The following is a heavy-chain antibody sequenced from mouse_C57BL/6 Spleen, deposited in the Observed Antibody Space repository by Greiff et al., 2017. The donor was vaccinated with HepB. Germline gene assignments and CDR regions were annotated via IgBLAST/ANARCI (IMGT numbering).Heavy chain of an antibody. D-gene: IGHD3-3*01. J-gene: IGHJ2*01. CDR2: ISSGSSTI. V-gene: IGHV5-17*01. CDR3: ARRAGAFNYLDY. Sequence: EVQLVESGGGLVKPGGSLKLSCAASGFTFSDYGMHWVRQAPEKGLEWVAYISSGSSTIYYADTVKGRFTISRDNAKNTLCLQMTSLRSEDTAMYYCARRAGAFNYLDYWGQGTTLTVSS. CDR1: GFTFSDYG.